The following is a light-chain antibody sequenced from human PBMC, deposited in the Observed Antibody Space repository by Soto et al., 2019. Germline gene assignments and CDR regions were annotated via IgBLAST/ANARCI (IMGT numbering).Light chain of an antibody. J-gene: IGKJ2*01. CDR3: QQYNTFSFT. CDR1: RTISDW. CDR2: RAF. V-gene: IGKV1-5*03. Sequence: DIQMTQSPSTLSASIGDRVTITCRASRTISDWLAWYQQRPGKAPKLLIYRAFRLESGVPRRFSGSASGTEVTLTISGLQPDDFATYYCQQYNTFSFTFGQGTRLEI.